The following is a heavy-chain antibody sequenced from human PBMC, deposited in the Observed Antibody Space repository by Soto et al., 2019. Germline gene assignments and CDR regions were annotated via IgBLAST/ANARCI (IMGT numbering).Heavy chain of an antibody. CDR1: GFTFSSYA. V-gene: IGHV3-23*01. D-gene: IGHD3-22*01. J-gene: IGHJ6*02. Sequence: PGGSLRLSCAASGFTFSSYAMSWVRQAPGKGLEWVSGITGSGGSTYYADSVKGRFTISRDNPKNTLFLQMNSLRAEDTAVYYCAKHTCGYYSGALDVWGQGTTVTVSS. CDR3: AKHTCGYYSGALDV. CDR2: ITGSGGST.